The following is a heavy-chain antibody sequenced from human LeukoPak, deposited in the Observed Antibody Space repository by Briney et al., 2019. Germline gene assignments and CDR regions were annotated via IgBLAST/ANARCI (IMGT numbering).Heavy chain of an antibody. Sequence: HPGGSLRLSCAASGFSFSSYSMNWVRQAPRKGLEWVSYISSSGNTRYSADSVKGRFTISRDNAKNSLYLQMNSLRAEDTAVYYCARDSLIAATGSFDYWGQGTLVTVSS. CDR1: GFSFSSYS. J-gene: IGHJ4*02. D-gene: IGHD6-13*01. CDR2: ISSSGNTR. V-gene: IGHV3-48*04. CDR3: ARDSLIAATGSFDY.